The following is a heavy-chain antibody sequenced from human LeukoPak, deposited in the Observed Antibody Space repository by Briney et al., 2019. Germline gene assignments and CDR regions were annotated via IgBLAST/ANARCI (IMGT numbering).Heavy chain of an antibody. CDR2: IYHLGSV. J-gene: IGHJ4*02. CDR3: ARSRPNRSGYDSSGIFDY. V-gene: IGHV4-39*01. Sequence: SETLSLTCTVSGGSITSRSYYWGWIRQPPGRGLEWIGSIYHLGSVRYNPSLKNRVTISVDTSMNKFSLNLSSVTAAHTAVFYCARSRPNRSGYDSSGIFDYWGQGTLVTIA. CDR1: GGSITSRSYY. D-gene: IGHD3-22*01.